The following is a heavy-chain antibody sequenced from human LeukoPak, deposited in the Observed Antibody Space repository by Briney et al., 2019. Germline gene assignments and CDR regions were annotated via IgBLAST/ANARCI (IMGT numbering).Heavy chain of an antibody. J-gene: IGHJ1*01. CDR1: GYTFTGYY. Sequence: ASVKVSCKTSGYTFTGYYIHWVRHAPGQGLEWMGWINPNSGDTSYAQKFQGRVTMTRDTSIRTAYMELSRLRSDDTAVYYCARVLSISTAGVPSLQHWGQGTLVTVSS. CDR2: INPNSGDT. V-gene: IGHV1-2*02. CDR3: ARVLSISTAGVPSLQH. D-gene: IGHD6-13*01.